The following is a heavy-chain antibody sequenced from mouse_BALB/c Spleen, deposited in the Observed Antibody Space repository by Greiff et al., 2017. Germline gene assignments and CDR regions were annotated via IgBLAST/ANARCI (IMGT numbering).Heavy chain of an antibody. Sequence: EVQLQQSGPELEKPGASVKISCKASGYSFTGYNMNWVKQSNGKSLEWIGNIDPYYGGTSYNQKFKGKATLTADKSSSTAYMELRSLTSEDSAVYYCTRGYYGLAWFAYWGQGTLVTVSA. CDR3: TRGYYGLAWFAY. D-gene: IGHD1-1*01. CDR1: GYSFTGYN. CDR2: IDPYYGGT. V-gene: IGHV1-18*01. J-gene: IGHJ3*01.